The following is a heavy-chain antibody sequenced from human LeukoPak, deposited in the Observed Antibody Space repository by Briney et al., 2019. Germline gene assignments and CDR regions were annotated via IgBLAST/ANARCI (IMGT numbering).Heavy chain of an antibody. CDR2: IYCSGST. CDR3: ARGGYSSPNRMDY. J-gene: IGHJ4*02. D-gene: IGHD6-13*01. V-gene: IGHV4-59*01. CDR1: GVSISSYY. Sequence: SETLSLTCTASGVSISSYYWSWVRQPPGKGLEWVGYIYCSGSTNYNPSLKSRVTISVDTSKNQFSLKLSSVTAADTAVYYCARGGYSSPNRMDYWGQGTLVTVSS.